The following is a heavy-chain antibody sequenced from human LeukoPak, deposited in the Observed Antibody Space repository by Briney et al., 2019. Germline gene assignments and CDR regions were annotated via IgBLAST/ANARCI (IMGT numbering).Heavy chain of an antibody. CDR3: ASRLRYFDWLLWEWEYFDY. V-gene: IGHV4-4*02. Sequence: SETLSLTCAVSGGSISSSNWWSWVRQPPGKGLEWIGEIYHSGSTNYNPSLKSRVSISVDKSKNQFSLKLSSVTAADTAVYYCASRLRYFDWLLWEWEYFDYWGQGTLVTVSS. D-gene: IGHD3-9*01. J-gene: IGHJ4*02. CDR1: GGSISSSNW. CDR2: IYHSGST.